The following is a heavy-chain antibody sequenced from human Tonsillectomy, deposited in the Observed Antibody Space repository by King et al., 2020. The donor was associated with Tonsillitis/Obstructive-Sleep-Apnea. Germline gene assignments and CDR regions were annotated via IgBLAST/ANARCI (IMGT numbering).Heavy chain of an antibody. CDR2: INNSGST. V-gene: IGHV4-59*01. CDR3: ARDPSTFFGVATSGHYYYVMDV. D-gene: IGHD3-3*01. J-gene: IGHJ6*04. CDR1: GGSISSNY. Sequence: VQLQESGPGLVKPSETLSLTCSVSGGSISSNYWSWIRQSPGKGLEWIGYINNSGSTNYNPSLKSRVTISVDTSKNQFSLNLNSVTAADTAVYYCARDPSTFFGVATSGHYYYVMDVWGKGTRSPSPQ.